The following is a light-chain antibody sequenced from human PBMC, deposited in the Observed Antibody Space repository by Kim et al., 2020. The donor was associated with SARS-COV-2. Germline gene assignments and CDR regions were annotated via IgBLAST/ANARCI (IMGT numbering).Light chain of an antibody. CDR2: AAS. Sequence: APVEERVTLARRASRRIGGLLAWDQQKPGKAPQLLFYAASSVESGVPSRFSGSGAETEFTLTISSRQPDDSATYCSQHHSKYPITFGQGTRREIK. J-gene: IGKJ5*01. V-gene: IGKV1-5*01. CDR1: RRIGGL. CDR3: QHHSKYPIT.